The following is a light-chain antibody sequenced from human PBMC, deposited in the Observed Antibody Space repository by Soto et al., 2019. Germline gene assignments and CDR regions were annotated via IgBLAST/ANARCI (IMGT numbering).Light chain of an antibody. Sequence: DIQMTQSPSTLSASVGDRVTVTCRASQHISTWLAWYQQKPGKAPNLLIYKASSLESGVPSRFSGSGSGTEFTLTISSLQPDDFATYDCQQYNSYPLTFGGGTKIEI. V-gene: IGKV1-5*03. CDR1: QHISTW. J-gene: IGKJ4*01. CDR2: KAS. CDR3: QQYNSYPLT.